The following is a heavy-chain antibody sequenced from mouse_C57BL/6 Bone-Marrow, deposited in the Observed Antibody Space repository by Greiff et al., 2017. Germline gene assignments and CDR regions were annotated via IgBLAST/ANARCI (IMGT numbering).Heavy chain of an antibody. Sequence: QVQLQQPGAELVKPGASVKLSCKASGYTFTSYWMHWVKQRPGQGLEWIGMIHPNSGSTNYNEKFKSKATLTVDKSSSTAYMQLSSLTSEDSAVXYGARSGAYYSNYDPSYWGQGTLVTVSA. CDR2: IHPNSGST. D-gene: IGHD2-5*01. CDR3: ARSGAYYSNYDPSY. V-gene: IGHV1-64*01. CDR1: GYTFTSYW. J-gene: IGHJ3*01.